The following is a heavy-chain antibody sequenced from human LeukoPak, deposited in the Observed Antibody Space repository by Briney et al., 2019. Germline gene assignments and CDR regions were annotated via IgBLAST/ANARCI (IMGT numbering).Heavy chain of an antibody. CDR2: MNPNSGNT. CDR3: ARVPGITSLYGSRNWFDP. D-gene: IGHD3-10*01. V-gene: IGHV1-8*03. CDR1: GYTFTSYD. J-gene: IGHJ5*02. Sequence: ASVKVSCKASGYTFTSYDINWVRQATGQGLEWMGWMNPNSGNTGYAQKFQGRVTITRNTSISTAYMELSSLRSEDTAVYYCARVPGITSLYGSRNWFDPWGQGTLVTVSS.